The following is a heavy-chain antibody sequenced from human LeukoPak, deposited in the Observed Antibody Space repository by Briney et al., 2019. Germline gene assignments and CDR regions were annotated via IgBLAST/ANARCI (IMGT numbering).Heavy chain of an antibody. CDR3: ARTHNWNAPHALDY. V-gene: IGHV3-33*01. D-gene: IGHD1-20*01. J-gene: IGHJ4*02. CDR1: GFTFSSYG. Sequence: PGRSLRLSCAASGFTFSSYGMHWVRQAPGKGLEWVAVIWYDGSNKYYADSVKGRFTISRDNSKNTLYPQMNSLRAEDTAVYYCARTHNWNAPHALDYWGQGTLVTVSS. CDR2: IWYDGSNK.